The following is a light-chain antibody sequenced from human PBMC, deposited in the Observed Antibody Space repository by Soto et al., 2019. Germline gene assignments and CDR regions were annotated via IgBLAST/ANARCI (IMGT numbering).Light chain of an antibody. V-gene: IGKV3-15*01. CDR2: GAS. J-gene: IGKJ3*01. CDR3: QQYNNWRLFT. Sequence: EIVMTQSPATLSVSPGERATLSCRASQSVSSNLAWYQQKPGQAPRLLIYGASTRATGIPARFSGSGSGTEFTLTSSSRQSEDCAVYYWQQYNNWRLFTFGPGTKVDIK. CDR1: QSVSSN.